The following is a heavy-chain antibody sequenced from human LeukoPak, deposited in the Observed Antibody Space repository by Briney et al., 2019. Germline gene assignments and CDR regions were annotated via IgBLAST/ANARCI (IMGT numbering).Heavy chain of an antibody. V-gene: IGHV5-51*01. CDR2: IYPGDSDT. CDR1: GYSFTSYW. CDR3: ARVAAAGTKGYYHYMDV. Sequence: GESLKISCKGSGYSFTSYWIGWVRQMPGKGLEWMGIIYPGDSDTRYSPSFQGQVTISADKSISTAYLQWSSLKASDTAMYYCARVAAAGTKGYYHYMDVWGKGSTVTVSS. D-gene: IGHD6-13*01. J-gene: IGHJ6*03.